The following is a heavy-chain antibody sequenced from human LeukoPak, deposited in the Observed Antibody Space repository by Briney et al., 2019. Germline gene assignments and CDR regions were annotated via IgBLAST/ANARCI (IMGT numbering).Heavy chain of an antibody. J-gene: IGHJ6*02. CDR1: GGSISSGGYS. V-gene: IGHV4-30-2*01. CDR2: IYHSGST. CDR3: ARIGYCSGGSCYGDYYGMDV. Sequence: PSETLSLTCAVSGGSISSGGYSWSWIRQPPGKGLEWIGYIYHSGSTYYNPSLKSRVTISVDRSKNQFSLKLSSVTAADTAVYYCARIGYCSGGSCYGDYYGMDVWGQGTTVTVSS. D-gene: IGHD2-15*01.